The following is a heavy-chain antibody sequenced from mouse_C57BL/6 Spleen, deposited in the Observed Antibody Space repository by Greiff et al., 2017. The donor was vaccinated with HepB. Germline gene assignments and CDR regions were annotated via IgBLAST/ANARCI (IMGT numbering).Heavy chain of an antibody. D-gene: IGHD2-2*01. Sequence: QVQLQQSGAELVRPGTSVKVSCKASGYAFTNYLIEWVKQRPGQGLEWIGVINPGSGGTNYNEKFKGKATLTADKSSSTAYMQLSSLTSEDSAVYFCARSTMVTTWFDYWGQGTTLTVSS. CDR1: GYAFTNYL. V-gene: IGHV1-54*01. J-gene: IGHJ2*01. CDR3: ARSTMVTTWFDY. CDR2: INPGSGGT.